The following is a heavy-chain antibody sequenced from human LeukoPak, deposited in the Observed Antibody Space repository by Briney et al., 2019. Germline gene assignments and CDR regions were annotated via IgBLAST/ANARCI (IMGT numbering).Heavy chain of an antibody. CDR2: ISGGGGVT. V-gene: IGHV3-23*01. CDR1: GFTFTGNA. D-gene: IGHD6-19*01. J-gene: IGHJ4*02. Sequence: PGGSLRLSCAASGFTFTGNAMSWVRQAPGKGLEWVSAISGGGGVTYYADSVKGRFTITRDNSKNTLYLQMNSLRAEDTAVYYCATRGIAVAEVDYWGQGTLVTVSS. CDR3: ATRGIAVAEVDY.